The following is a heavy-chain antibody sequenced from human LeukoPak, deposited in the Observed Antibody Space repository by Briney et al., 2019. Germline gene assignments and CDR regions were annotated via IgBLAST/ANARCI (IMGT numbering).Heavy chain of an antibody. J-gene: IGHJ6*04. CDR2: ISSSITII. Sequence: GGGLVKPGGSLRLSCAASGFTFSSYSMNWVRQAPGKGLEWVSYISSSITIIYYADSVKGRFTISRDNAKNSLYLQMNSLRAEDTAVYYCARDIAEHGMDVWGKGTTVTVSS. D-gene: IGHD1-14*01. CDR3: ARDIAEHGMDV. CDR1: GFTFSSYS. V-gene: IGHV3-21*05.